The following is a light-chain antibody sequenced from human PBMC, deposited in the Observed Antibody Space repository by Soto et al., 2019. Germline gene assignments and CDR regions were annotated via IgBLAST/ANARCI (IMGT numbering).Light chain of an antibody. CDR2: GAS. CDR3: QQYMNWLPLT. CDR1: ESISRN. J-gene: IGKJ3*01. Sequence: EIVMTQSPATLSVSPGERVTLSCRASESISRNLAWYQQKPGQAPRLLIYGASSRDTGVPARFSGGGSGTEFTLTISSLQSEDSAVYFCQQYMNWLPLTFGPGTKVDV. V-gene: IGKV3-15*01.